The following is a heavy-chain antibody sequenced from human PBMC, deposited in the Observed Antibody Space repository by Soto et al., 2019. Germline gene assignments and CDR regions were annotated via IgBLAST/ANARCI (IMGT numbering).Heavy chain of an antibody. J-gene: IGHJ4*02. CDR1: GFTFSYYG. V-gene: IGHV3-30*03. CDR2: ISYDGTNK. CDR3: SRGGIVVVTAVLDY. Sequence: QVLLVESGGGVVQPGRSLRLSCVASGFTFSYYGMHWVRQAPGKGLEWVAVISYDGTNKYYADSVKGRFTISRDNSKNTLYLQMNSLRAEDTAVYYCSRGGIVVVTAVLDYWGQGTLVTVSS. D-gene: IGHD2-21*02.